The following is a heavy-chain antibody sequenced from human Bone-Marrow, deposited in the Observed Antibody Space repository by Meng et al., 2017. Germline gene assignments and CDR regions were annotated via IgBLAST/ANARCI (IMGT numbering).Heavy chain of an antibody. D-gene: IGHD3-10*01. V-gene: IGHV2-5*02. CDR3: ARHLMVRGVIIAFDI. CDR2: IYWDDDK. Sequence: SGPTLVKPTQTLTLTCTFSGFSLSTSGVGVGWIRQPPGKALEWLALIYWDDDKRYSPSLKSRLTITKDTSKNQVVLTMTNMDPVDTATYYCARHLMVRGVIIAFDIWGQGTMVTVSS. J-gene: IGHJ3*02. CDR1: GFSLSTSGVG.